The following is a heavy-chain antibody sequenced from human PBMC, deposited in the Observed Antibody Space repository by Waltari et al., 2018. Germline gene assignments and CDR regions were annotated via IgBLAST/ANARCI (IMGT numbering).Heavy chain of an antibody. CDR3: AREDIVVVVAAGGGAFDI. CDR1: GGTFSSYA. J-gene: IGHJ3*02. V-gene: IGHV1-69*01. CDR2: IIPSFGTA. D-gene: IGHD2-15*01. Sequence: QVQLVQSGAEVKKPGSSVKVSCKASGGTFSSYAISWVRQAPGQGLEWMGGIIPSFGTANYAQKVQGRVTITADESTSTAYMELSSLRSEDTAVYYCAREDIVVVVAAGGGAFDIWGQGTMVTVSS.